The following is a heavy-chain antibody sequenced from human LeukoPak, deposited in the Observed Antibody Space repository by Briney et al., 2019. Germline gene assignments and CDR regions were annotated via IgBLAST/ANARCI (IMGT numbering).Heavy chain of an antibody. D-gene: IGHD5-12*01. CDR3: TTDTEGLRFRPTTAADYYYYYMGV. CDR1: GFTFSSYS. J-gene: IGHJ6*03. CDR2: IKSKTDGGTT. Sequence: GGSLRLSCAASGFTFSSYSMNWVRQAPGKGLEWVGRIKSKTDGGTTDYAAPVKGRFTISRDDSKNTLYLQMNSLKTEDTAVYYCTTDTEGLRFRPTTAADYYYYYMGVWGKGTTVTISS. V-gene: IGHV3-15*01.